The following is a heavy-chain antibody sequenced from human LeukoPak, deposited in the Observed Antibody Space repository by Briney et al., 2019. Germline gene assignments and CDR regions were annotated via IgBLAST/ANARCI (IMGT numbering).Heavy chain of an antibody. CDR2: ISSSGSTI. CDR1: GFTFSSYE. D-gene: IGHD6-19*01. CDR3: ASMTGYSSGWPDY. J-gene: IGHJ4*02. V-gene: IGHV3-48*03. Sequence: GGSLRLSCAASGFTFSSYEMNWVRQAPGRGLEWVSYISSSGSTIYYADSVKGRFTISRDNAKNSLYLQMNSLRAEDTAVYYCASMTGYSSGWPDYWGQGTLVTVSS.